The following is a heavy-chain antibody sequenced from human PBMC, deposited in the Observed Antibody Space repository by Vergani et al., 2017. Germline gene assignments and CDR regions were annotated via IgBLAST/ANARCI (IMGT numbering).Heavy chain of an antibody. Sequence: QVQLVESGGGVVQPGTSLRLSCVVSGFALNRHAMYWVRQAPGKGLEWVVGISFDGTNEYYPDLVKGRFTISRYIAKNTLYLQVRSLRLEDTGVYHCVRARGLCAGGRCYTEAWDYWGQGTLVTVSS. CDR1: GFALNRHA. V-gene: IGHV3-30-3*01. CDR3: VRARGLCAGGRCYTEAWDY. CDR2: ISFDGTNE. D-gene: IGHD2-2*02. J-gene: IGHJ4*02.